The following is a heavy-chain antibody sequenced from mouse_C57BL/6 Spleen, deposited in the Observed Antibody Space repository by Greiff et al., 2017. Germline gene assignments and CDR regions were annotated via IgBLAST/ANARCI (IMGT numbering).Heavy chain of an antibody. CDR1: GYAFSSYW. CDR2: IYPGDGDT. V-gene: IGHV1-80*01. CDR3: ARSRGKDYFDY. J-gene: IGHJ2*01. Sequence: QVQLQQSGAELVKPGPSVKISCKASGYAFSSYWMNWVKQRPGKGLEWIGQIYPGDGDTNYNGKFKGKATLTADKSSSTAYMQLRSLTSEDSAVYFCARSRGKDYFDYWGQGTTLTVSS.